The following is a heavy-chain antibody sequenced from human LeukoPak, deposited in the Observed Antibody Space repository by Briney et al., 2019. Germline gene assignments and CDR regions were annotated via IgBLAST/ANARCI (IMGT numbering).Heavy chain of an antibody. V-gene: IGHV3-23*01. J-gene: IGHJ6*02. CDR2: ISGSGGST. CDR3: AKSHGDYYYYGMDV. Sequence: PGGSLRLSCAASGFTFSSCAMSWVRQAPGKGLEWVSAISGSGGSTYYADSVKGRFTISRDNSKNTLYLQMNSLRAEDTAVYYCAKSHGDYYYYGMDVWGQGTTVTVSS. D-gene: IGHD3-16*01. CDR1: GFTFSSCA.